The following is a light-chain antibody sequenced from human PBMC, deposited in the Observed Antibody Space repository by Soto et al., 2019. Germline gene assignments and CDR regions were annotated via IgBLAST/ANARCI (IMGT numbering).Light chain of an antibody. CDR2: EVS. Sequence: QSALTQPASVSGSPGQSITISCTGTSSDVGGYNYVSWYQQHPGKAPKVMIYEVSNRPSGVSNRFSGSKSGNTASLTISGLQAEDEADYYCSSYTSSTWVFGGGTQLTVL. CDR1: SSDVGGYNY. CDR3: SSYTSSTWV. V-gene: IGLV2-14*01. J-gene: IGLJ3*02.